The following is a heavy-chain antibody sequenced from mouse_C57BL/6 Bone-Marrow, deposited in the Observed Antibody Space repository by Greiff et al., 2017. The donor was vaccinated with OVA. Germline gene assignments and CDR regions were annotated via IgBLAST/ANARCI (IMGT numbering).Heavy chain of an antibody. J-gene: IGHJ2*01. CDR3: ASRWFVDY. D-gene: IGHD2-3*01. Sequence: EVQLQQSGAELVKPGASVKLSCTASGFNFTDYYMHWVKQRTEQGLEWIGRIDPEDGETKYAPNFQGKATITADTSSNTAYLQLSSLTSEDTAVYCCASRWFVDYWGQGTTLTVSS. V-gene: IGHV14-2*01. CDR2: IDPEDGET. CDR1: GFNFTDYY.